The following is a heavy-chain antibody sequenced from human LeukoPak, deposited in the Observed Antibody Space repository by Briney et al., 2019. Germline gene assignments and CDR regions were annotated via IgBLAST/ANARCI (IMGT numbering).Heavy chain of an antibody. Sequence: PGGSLRLSCAASGFTFSNAWMSWVRQAPGRGLEWVGRIKSKTDGETTDYAAPVKGRFTISRDDSKNTLYLQINSLKTEDTAVYYCTWDYDGPWGQGTLVTVSS. CDR3: TWDYDGP. V-gene: IGHV3-15*01. D-gene: IGHD4-17*01. J-gene: IGHJ5*02. CDR1: GFTFSNAW. CDR2: IKSKTDGETT.